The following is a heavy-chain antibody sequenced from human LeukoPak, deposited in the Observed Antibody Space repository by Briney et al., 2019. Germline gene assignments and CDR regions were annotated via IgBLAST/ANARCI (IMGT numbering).Heavy chain of an antibody. Sequence: SETLSLPCAVYGGSFSGYYWSWIRQPPGKALEWIGEINHSGSTNHNPSLKSRVTISVDTSKNQFSLKLSSVTAADTAVYYCARVLTPRRYYGSGNWFDPWGQGTLVTVSS. CDR3: ARVLTPRRYYGSGNWFDP. J-gene: IGHJ5*02. CDR2: INHSGST. CDR1: GGSFSGYY. V-gene: IGHV4-34*01. D-gene: IGHD3-10*01.